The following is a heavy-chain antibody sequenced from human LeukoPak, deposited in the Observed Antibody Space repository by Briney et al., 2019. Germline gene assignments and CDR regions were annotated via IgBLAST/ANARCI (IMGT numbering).Heavy chain of an antibody. CDR1: GYTFTGYY. CDR2: INPNSGGT. J-gene: IGHJ3*02. V-gene: IGHV1-2*02. Sequence: GASVKVSCKASGYTFTGYYMHWVRQAPGQGLEWKGWINPNSGGTNYAQKFQGRVTMTRDTSISTAYMELSRLRSDDTAVYYCTKEGGVAVAGKNAFDIWGQGTMVTVSS. CDR3: TKEGGVAVAGKNAFDI. D-gene: IGHD6-19*01.